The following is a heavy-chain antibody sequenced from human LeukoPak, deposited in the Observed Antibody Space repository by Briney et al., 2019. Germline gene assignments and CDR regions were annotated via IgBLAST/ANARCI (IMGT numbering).Heavy chain of an antibody. D-gene: IGHD7-27*01. Sequence: PSETLSLTCTVSGASVTDYYWSWIRQSPGKGLEWISCIHHSGNSDYNPSLGSRVTTSLDTSKNQFSLNLISVTAADTAVYYCTRGHWGLQSWSQGTLVTVSS. V-gene: IGHV4-59*02. CDR1: GASVTDYY. J-gene: IGHJ5*02. CDR3: TRGHWGLQS. CDR2: IHHSGNS.